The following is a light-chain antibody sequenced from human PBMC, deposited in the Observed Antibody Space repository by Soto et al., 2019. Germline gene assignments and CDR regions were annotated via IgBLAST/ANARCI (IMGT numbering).Light chain of an antibody. V-gene: IGKV3-20*01. J-gene: IGKJ3*01. CDR2: AAS. Sequence: EIVLTQSPGTLSLSPGERATLSCRASQSVSSSYLAWYQQKPGQAPRLLIYAASTRDVGVPDRFSGSGSGTDFTLTISRLEPEDFEVYYCPQYAGSLYTLGSGTKVDIK. CDR1: QSVSSSY. CDR3: PQYAGSLYT.